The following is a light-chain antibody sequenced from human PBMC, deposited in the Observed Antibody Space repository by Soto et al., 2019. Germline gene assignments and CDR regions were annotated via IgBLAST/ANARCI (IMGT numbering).Light chain of an antibody. CDR2: GAS. CDR1: QSFSRIY. Sequence: EIVLTQSPGTLSLSPGERATLSCRASQSFSRIYLAWYQQKPGQAPRLLIYGASSRASGIPDRFSGSGSGTDFTLTISRLEPEDFAVYYCQQYAGSPPYTFGQGTKLDIK. V-gene: IGKV3-20*01. CDR3: QQYAGSPPYT. J-gene: IGKJ2*01.